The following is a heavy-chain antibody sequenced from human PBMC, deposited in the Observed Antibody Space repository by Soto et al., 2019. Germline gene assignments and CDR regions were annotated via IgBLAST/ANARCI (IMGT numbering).Heavy chain of an antibody. CDR2: IYWDDDK. D-gene: IGHD3-22*01. CDR3: AHSFYYDSRATTDYFDY. V-gene: IGHV2-5*02. Sequence: QITLKESGPTLVKPTQTLTLTCTFSGFSLSPSGVGVGWIRQPPGKALEWLALIYWDDDKRYSPSLKSRLTITKDTTKNQVVLTMTNMDPADTATYYCAHSFYYDSRATTDYFDYWGQGTLVTVSS. CDR1: GFSLSPSGVG. J-gene: IGHJ4*02.